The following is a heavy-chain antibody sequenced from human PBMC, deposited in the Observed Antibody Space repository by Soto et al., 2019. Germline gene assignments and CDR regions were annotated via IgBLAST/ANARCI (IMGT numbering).Heavy chain of an antibody. Sequence: GGSLRLSCAASGFTFSSYDMHWVRQATGKGLEWVSAIGTAGDTYYPGSVKGRFTISRENAKNSLYLQMNSLRAEDTAVYYCARESCSGGSCYLHSSPIDYWGQGTLVTVSS. V-gene: IGHV3-13*01. D-gene: IGHD2-15*01. CDR1: GFTFSSYD. CDR2: IGTAGDT. J-gene: IGHJ4*02. CDR3: ARESCSGGSCYLHSSPIDY.